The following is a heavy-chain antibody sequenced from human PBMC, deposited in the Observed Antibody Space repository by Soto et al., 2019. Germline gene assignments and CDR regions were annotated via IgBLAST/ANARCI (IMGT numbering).Heavy chain of an antibody. J-gene: IGHJ4*02. D-gene: IGHD2-21*01. CDR3: AREVLIDLNYFDY. Sequence: QVQLVQSGTEVKKPGASVKVPCKASGYTFTNYHIHWVRQAPEDGLEWMGRINHSGGTTIYAQKFHGRVTMTSDTSTSTVYMELSSLRSEDTAVYYCAREVLIDLNYFDYWGQGALVTVSS. CDR2: INHSGGTT. V-gene: IGHV1-46*01. CDR1: GYTFTNYH.